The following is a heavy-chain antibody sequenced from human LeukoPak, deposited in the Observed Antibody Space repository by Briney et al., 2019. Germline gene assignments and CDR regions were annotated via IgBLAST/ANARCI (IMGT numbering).Heavy chain of an antibody. J-gene: IGHJ3*02. CDR1: GYTFTSHG. D-gene: IGHD5-18*01. CDR3: ARDRTAMPYDAFDI. V-gene: IGHV1-18*01. Sequence: ASVKVSCKASGYTFTSHGISWVRQAPGQGLEWMGWISAYNGNTNYAQKLQGRVTMTTDTSTSTAYMELRSLRSDDTAVYYCARDRTAMPYDAFDIWGQGTMVTVSS. CDR2: ISAYNGNT.